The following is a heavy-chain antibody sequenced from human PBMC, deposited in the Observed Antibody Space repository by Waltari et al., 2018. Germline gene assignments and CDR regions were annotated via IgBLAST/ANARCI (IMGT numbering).Heavy chain of an antibody. D-gene: IGHD1-1*01. V-gene: IGHV4-61*02. J-gene: IGHJ2*01. CDR2: KYTTGSA. Sequence: QMQLQESDPGLLKPSQTLSLACTVSGGSITTGFYYWTWIRQPAAKGLEWIGRKYTTGSADYNPSLGSRLTISLDTSKNQFFWKLDSVTAADTAVYYCARGHSRGTFWHFDLWGRGTLVTVSS. CDR3: ARGHSRGTFWHFDL. CDR1: GGSITTGFYY.